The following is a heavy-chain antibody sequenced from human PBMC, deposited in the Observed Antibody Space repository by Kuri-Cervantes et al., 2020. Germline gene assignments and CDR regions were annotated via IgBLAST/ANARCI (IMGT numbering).Heavy chain of an antibody. V-gene: IGHV1-2*02. Sequence: ASVKVSCKASGYTFTGYYMHWVRQAPGQGLEWMGWINPNSGGTNYAQKFQGRVTMTRDTSISTAYMELSRLRSDDTAVYYCARNLDCSSTSCYRDQGMDVWGQGTTVTVSS. CDR2: INPNSGGT. D-gene: IGHD2-2*01. CDR3: ARNLDCSSTSCYRDQGMDV. J-gene: IGHJ6*02. CDR1: GYTFTGYY.